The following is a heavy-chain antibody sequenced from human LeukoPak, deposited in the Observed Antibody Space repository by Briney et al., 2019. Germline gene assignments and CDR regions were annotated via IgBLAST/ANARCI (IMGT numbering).Heavy chain of an antibody. J-gene: IGHJ4*02. V-gene: IGHV3-7*01. CDR2: IKQDGSEK. CDR1: GFTFSRYW. Sequence: QSGGSLRLSCAEPGFTFSRYWMSWVREAPGRGREWVAHIKQDGSEKYYVDSVKGRFTISRDNAKNSLYLQMNSLRAEDTAVYYCARDWGRGEDYLGQGALVTVSS. D-gene: IGHD3-10*01. CDR3: ARDWGRGEDY.